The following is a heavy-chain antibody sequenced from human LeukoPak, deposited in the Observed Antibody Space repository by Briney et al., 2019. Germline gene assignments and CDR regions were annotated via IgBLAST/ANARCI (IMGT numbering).Heavy chain of an antibody. CDR3: ARGPSVGATPYYYGRDV. D-gene: IGHD1-26*01. J-gene: IGHJ6*02. CDR1: GYTFTGYY. CDR2: INPNSGGT. V-gene: IGHV1-2*06. Sequence: ASVKVSCKASGYTFTGYYMHWVRQAPGQGLEWMGRINPNSGGTNYAQKFQGRVTMTRDTSISTAYMELSRLRSDDTAVYYCARGPSVGATPYYYGRDVWGQGTTVTVSS.